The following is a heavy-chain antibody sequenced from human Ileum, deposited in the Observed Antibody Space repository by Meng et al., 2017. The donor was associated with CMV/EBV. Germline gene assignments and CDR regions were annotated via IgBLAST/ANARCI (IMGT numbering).Heavy chain of an antibody. CDR3: AKESGWFD. CDR1: GFAFGVYG. CDR2: RSYNRNNK. J-gene: IGHJ4*02. V-gene: IGHV3-30*02. D-gene: IGHD6-19*01. Sequence: LALSCAASGFAFGVYGMHRVRQNPGKGLDWVAFRSYNRNNKCCAESVKGRFTISRDDSKNTLYLQMNNLRAEDTAVYYCAKESGWFDWGQGTLVTVSS.